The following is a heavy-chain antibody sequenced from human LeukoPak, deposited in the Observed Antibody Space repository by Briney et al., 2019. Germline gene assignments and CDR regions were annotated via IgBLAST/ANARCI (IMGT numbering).Heavy chain of an antibody. CDR1: GYTFTGYY. J-gene: IGHJ4*02. Sequence: VASVKVSCKASGYTFTGYYMHWVRQAPGQGLEWMGWINPNSGGTNYAQKFQGRVTMTRDTSISTAYMELSRLRSDDTAVYYCARGGSSSSWNFDYWGQGTLVTVSS. V-gene: IGHV1-2*02. D-gene: IGHD6-13*01. CDR2: INPNSGGT. CDR3: ARGGSSSSWNFDY.